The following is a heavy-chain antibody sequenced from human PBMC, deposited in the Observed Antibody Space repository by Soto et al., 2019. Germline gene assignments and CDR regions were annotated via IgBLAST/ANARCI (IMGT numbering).Heavy chain of an antibody. V-gene: IGHV4-59*01. D-gene: IGHD2-15*01. J-gene: IGHJ5*02. CDR3: ARTVVVVAATNPEHNWFDP. CDR2: IYYSGST. Sequence: PSETLSLICTVSGGSISRYYWSWIRQPPGKALEWIGYIYYSGSTNYNPSLKSRVTISVDTSKNQFSLKLSSVTAADTAVYYCARTVVVVAATNPEHNWFDPWGQGTLVTVSS. CDR1: GGSISRYY.